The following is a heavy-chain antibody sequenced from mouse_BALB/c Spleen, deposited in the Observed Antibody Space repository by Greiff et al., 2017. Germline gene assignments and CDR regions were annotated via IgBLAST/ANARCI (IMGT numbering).Heavy chain of an antibody. CDR2: ISDGGSYT. V-gene: IGHV5-4*02. J-gene: IGHJ2*01. D-gene: IGHD2-14*01. CDR1: GFTFSDYY. Sequence: EVQGVESGGGLVKPGGSLKLSCAASGFTFSDYYMYWVRQTPEKRLEWVATISDGGSYTYYPDSVKGRFTISRDNAKNNLYLQMSSLKSEDTAMYYCARDQAYYRSFDYWGQGTTLTVSS. CDR3: ARDQAYYRSFDY.